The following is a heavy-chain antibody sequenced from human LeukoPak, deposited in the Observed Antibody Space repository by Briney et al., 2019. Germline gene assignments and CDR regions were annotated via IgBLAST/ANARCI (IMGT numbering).Heavy chain of an antibody. Sequence: QSGGSLRLSCAASGFTFSSHGMHWVRQAPGKGLEWVAVISYDGSNKYYADSVKGRFTISRDNSKNTLYLQMNSLRAEDTAVYYCARSNTDYYDSSGSFVGAFDIWGQGTMVTVSS. J-gene: IGHJ3*02. V-gene: IGHV3-30*03. CDR3: ARSNTDYYDSSGSFVGAFDI. D-gene: IGHD3-22*01. CDR2: ISYDGSNK. CDR1: GFTFSSHG.